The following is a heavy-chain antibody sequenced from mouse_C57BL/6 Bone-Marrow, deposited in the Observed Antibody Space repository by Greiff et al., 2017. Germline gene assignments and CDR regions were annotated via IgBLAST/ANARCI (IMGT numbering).Heavy chain of an antibody. D-gene: IGHD3-2*02. J-gene: IGHJ4*01. V-gene: IGHV5-6*01. CDR2: ISSGGSYT. CDR1: GFTFSSYG. Sequence: EVKLVESGGDLVKPGGSLKLSCAASGFTFSSYGMSWVRQTPDKRLEWVATISSGGSYTYYPDSVKGRFTISRDNAKNTLYLQMSSLKSEDTAMYYCARQSSGYPYAMDYWGQGTSVTVSS. CDR3: ARQSSGYPYAMDY.